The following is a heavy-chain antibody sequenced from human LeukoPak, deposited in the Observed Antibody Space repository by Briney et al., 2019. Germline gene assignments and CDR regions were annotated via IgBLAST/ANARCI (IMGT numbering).Heavy chain of an antibody. Sequence: GGSLRLSCAASGFTFSSYSMNWVRQAPGKGLEWVSYISSSSSTIYYADSVKGRFTISRDNSKNTLYLQMNSLRAEDTAIYYCARDERLLSFLKWGQGTLVTVSS. J-gene: IGHJ4*02. CDR1: GFTFSSYS. D-gene: IGHD3-3*01. CDR3: ARDERLLSFLK. CDR2: ISSSSSTI. V-gene: IGHV3-48*01.